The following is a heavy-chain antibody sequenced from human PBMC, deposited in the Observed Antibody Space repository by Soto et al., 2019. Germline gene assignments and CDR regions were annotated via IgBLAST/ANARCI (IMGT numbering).Heavy chain of an antibody. V-gene: IGHV1-69*12. D-gene: IGHD3-22*01. CDR1: GGTFSSYA. J-gene: IGHJ6*02. Sequence: QVQLVQSGAEVKKPGSSVKVSCKASGGTFSSYAISWVRQAPGQGLEWMGGIIPIFGTANYAQKFQGRVTITADESTSTAYMELSSLRSEDTAVYYCAGGGSSGYSGYYYGMDVWGQGTTVTVSS. CDR3: AGGGSSGYSGYYYGMDV. CDR2: IIPIFGTA.